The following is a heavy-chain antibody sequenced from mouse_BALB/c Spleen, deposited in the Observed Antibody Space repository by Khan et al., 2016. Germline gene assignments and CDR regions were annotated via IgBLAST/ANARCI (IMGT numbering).Heavy chain of an antibody. CDR1: GYTFSDYE. V-gene: IGHV1-15*01. CDR2: IDPETGGT. J-gene: IGHJ2*01. Sequence: QVQLQQSGAELVRPGASVTLSCKASGYTFSDYEMHWVKQTPVHGLQWIGSIDPETGGTAYNQKFKGQATLTAGRSSSTSYMELRSLTSADSAVYYCTRKGIFYGTYDFDAWGQGTTLTVSS. CDR3: TRKGIFYGTYDFDA. D-gene: IGHD2-1*01.